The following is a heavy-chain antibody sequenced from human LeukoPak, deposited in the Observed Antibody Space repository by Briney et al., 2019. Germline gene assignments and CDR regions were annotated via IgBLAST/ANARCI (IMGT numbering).Heavy chain of an antibody. V-gene: IGHV3-23*01. CDR3: AKIRKYYYDSSGYQYYFDY. Sequence: GSLRLSCAASGFTFSSYAMSWVRQAPGKGLEWVSAISGSGGGTYYADSVKGRFTISRDNSKNTLYLQMNSLRAEGTAVYYCAKIRKYYYDSSGYQYYFDYWGQGTLVTVSS. D-gene: IGHD3-22*01. CDR1: GFTFSSYA. J-gene: IGHJ4*02. CDR2: ISGSGGGT.